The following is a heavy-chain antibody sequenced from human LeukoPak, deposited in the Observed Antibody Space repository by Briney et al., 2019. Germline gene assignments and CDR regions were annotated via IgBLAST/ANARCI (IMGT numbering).Heavy chain of an antibody. V-gene: IGHV3-21*04. D-gene: IGHD6-19*01. CDR1: GFTFSSYN. J-gene: IGHJ5*02. CDR3: ARDSSSGWYHDS. CDR2: ISSSSSFI. Sequence: GGSLRLSCAASGFTFSSYNMNWVRQAPGKGLEWVSFISSSSSFIYYADSMKGRFSISRDNSKNTLYLQMNNLRAEDTAVYYCARDSSSGWYHDSWGQGTLVTVSS.